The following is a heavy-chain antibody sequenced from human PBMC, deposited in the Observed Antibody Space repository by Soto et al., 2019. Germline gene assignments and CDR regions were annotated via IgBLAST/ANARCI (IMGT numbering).Heavy chain of an antibody. Sequence: QLQLQESGPGLVKPSETLSLTCTVSGDSISSSSYYWGWIRQPPGKGLEWIGSIYHSESTYYNPSLKSRLTLAVDKSKNQAAQRLSSVTATDTAVYYCAGQRLYDYIWGTQDTFDIWCRGTMVTLSS. CDR2: IYHSEST. CDR3: AGQRLYDYIWGTQDTFDI. CDR1: GDSISSSSYY. D-gene: IGHD3-16*01. V-gene: IGHV4-39*01. J-gene: IGHJ3*02.